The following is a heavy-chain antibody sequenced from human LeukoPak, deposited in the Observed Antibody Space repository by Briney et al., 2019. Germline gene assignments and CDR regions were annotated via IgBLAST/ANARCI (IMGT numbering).Heavy chain of an antibody. Sequence: PGGSLRLSCAASGFTFSNYGMHWVRQAPGKGLEWLAYIRYDASNDYYADSVKGRFTISRDDSKNTLYLQMNSLKTEDTAVYYCTTEPIQLWLPADYWGQGTLVTVSS. V-gene: IGHV3-30*02. D-gene: IGHD5-18*01. J-gene: IGHJ4*02. CDR1: GFTFSNYG. CDR3: TTEPIQLWLPADY. CDR2: IRYDASND.